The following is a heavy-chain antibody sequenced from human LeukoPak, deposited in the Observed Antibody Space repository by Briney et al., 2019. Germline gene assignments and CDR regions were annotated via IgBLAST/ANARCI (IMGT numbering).Heavy chain of an antibody. CDR1: GGTFSSYA. CDR3: ASHRVVAVAAFDY. V-gene: IGHV1-69*13. D-gene: IGHD6-19*01. J-gene: IGHJ4*02. CDR2: IIPIFGTA. Sequence: GASVKVSCKASGGTFSSYAISWVRQAPGQGLEWMGGIIPIFGTANYAQKFQGRVTITADESTSTAYMELSSLRSEDTAVYYCASHRVVAVAAFDYWGQGTLVTVSS.